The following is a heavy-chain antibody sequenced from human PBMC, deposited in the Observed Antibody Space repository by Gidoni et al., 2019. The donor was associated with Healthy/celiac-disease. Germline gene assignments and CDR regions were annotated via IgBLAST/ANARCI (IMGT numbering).Heavy chain of an antibody. CDR3: ARVVYYYDSSGSRYYFDY. CDR2: IKQDGRGK. Sequence: EVQLVESGGGLVPPGGSLRLSCAASGFTFSSYWMSWVRQAPGKGLEWVANIKQDGRGKYYVDSVKGRFTLSRDNAKNSLYLQMNSLRAEDTAVYYCARVVYYYDSSGSRYYFDYWGQGTLVTVSS. CDR1: GFTFSSYW. J-gene: IGHJ4*02. V-gene: IGHV3-7*04. D-gene: IGHD3-22*01.